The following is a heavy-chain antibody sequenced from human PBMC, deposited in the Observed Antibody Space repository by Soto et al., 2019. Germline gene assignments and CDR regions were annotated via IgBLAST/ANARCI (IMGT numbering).Heavy chain of an antibody. Sequence: GGSLRLSGAASGFTFSGYSINWVRQAPGKGLEWVSPISSSSIYIYYADSVKGRFTISRDNAKNSLYLQMNSLRAEDTAVYYCAKLFVGAANWFDPWGQGILVTVSS. CDR3: AKLFVGAANWFDP. CDR1: GFTFSGYS. J-gene: IGHJ5*02. D-gene: IGHD2-15*01. V-gene: IGHV3-21*01. CDR2: ISSSSIYI.